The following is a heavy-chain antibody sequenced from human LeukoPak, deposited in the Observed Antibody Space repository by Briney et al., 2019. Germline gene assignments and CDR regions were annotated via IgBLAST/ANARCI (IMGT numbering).Heavy chain of an antibody. Sequence: PGGSLRLSCTASGFTYSTYSMIWVRQAPGKGLEWVSSISSSSSYIYYADSVKGRFTISRDNAKNSLYLQMNSLRAEDTAVYYCAAYGTSEDIDYWGQGTLVTVSS. D-gene: IGHD3/OR15-3a*01. CDR1: GFTYSTYS. V-gene: IGHV3-21*01. CDR3: AAYGTSEDIDY. J-gene: IGHJ4*02. CDR2: ISSSSSYI.